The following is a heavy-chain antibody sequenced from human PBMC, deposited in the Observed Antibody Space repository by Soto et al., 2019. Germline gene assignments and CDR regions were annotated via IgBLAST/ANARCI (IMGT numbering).Heavy chain of an antibody. J-gene: IGHJ4*02. CDR1: GFTFSSYG. Sequence: QVQLVESGGGVVQPGRSLRLSCAASGFTFSSYGMHWVRQAPGKGLEWVAVTSYDGSDKYYADSVKGRITISRDNSKNTLYLQMNRLRSEDTAVYYCGKDLYGGNSGTIEYWGQGTLVTVSS. CDR2: TSYDGSDK. D-gene: IGHD4-17*01. V-gene: IGHV3-30*18. CDR3: GKDLYGGNSGTIEY.